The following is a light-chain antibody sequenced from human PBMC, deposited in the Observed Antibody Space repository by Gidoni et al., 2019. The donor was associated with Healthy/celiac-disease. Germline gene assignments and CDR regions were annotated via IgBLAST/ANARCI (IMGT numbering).Light chain of an antibody. CDR1: QDISNY. Sequence: DIQMTQSPSSLSASVGDRVTITCQASQDISNYLNWYQQKPGKAPKLLIYDASYLETGVPSRFSGSGSGTDFTFTISSLQPEDIATYYCQQYDNLPRVTFGPGTKVDIK. V-gene: IGKV1-33*01. J-gene: IGKJ3*01. CDR3: QQYDNLPRVT. CDR2: DAS.